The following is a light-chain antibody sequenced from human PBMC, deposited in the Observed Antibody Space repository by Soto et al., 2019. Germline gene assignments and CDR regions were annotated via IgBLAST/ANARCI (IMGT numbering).Light chain of an antibody. CDR3: QQYYSTPLT. CDR1: QSVLYSSNNKNY. CDR2: WAS. V-gene: IGKV4-1*01. J-gene: IGKJ1*01. Sequence: DIVMTQSPDSLAVSLGERATINCKSSQSVLYSSNNKNYLAWYQQKPGQPPKLRIYWASTRESGVPDQFSGSGAGKDFTPTVRNLQAEDAAFYYCQQYYSTPLTFGKGTKVEIK.